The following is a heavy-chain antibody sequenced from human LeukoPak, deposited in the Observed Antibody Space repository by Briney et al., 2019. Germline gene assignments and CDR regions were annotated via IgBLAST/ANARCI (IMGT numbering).Heavy chain of an antibody. CDR2: IYPGDSDT. Sequence: GESLKISCKGSGYSFTSYWIGWVRQMPGKGLEWMGIIYPGDSDTRYSPSFQGQVTISADKSISTAYLQWSSLKASDTAMYYCARHPEGGAYAHDFDIWGQGTMVTVSS. J-gene: IGHJ3*02. D-gene: IGHD4-17*01. CDR1: GYSFTSYW. V-gene: IGHV5-51*01. CDR3: ARHPEGGAYAHDFDI.